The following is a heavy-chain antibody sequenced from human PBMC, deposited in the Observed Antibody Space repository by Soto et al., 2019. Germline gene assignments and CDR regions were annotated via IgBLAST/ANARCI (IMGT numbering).Heavy chain of an antibody. V-gene: IGHV4-31*03. CDR3: VRDRALDSSGHWFDT. J-gene: IGHJ5*02. CDR2: IYHIGSP. D-gene: IGHD3-22*01. Sequence: ASETLSLTCTVSGRPVSSGGYYWTWIRQHPGRGLEWIGYIYHIGSPYYNPSLENRVTISLDTSKNQFSLNLTSVTAADTAIYYCVRDRALDSSGHWFDTWGQGTLVTVPQ. CDR1: GRPVSSGGYY.